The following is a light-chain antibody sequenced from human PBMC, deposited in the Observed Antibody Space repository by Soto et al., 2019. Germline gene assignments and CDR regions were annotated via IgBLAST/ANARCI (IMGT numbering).Light chain of an antibody. V-gene: IGKV1-27*01. J-gene: IGKJ5*01. Sequence: DFQMTQSPSSLSSSVGYTVAVTRLASQGFTNYLAWYQQKPGKAPKLLIYAASTLQSGVPPRFSGSGSGTHFTLTISSLQPEDAATYYCQKYNTAPYTFGQGTRLEIK. CDR2: AAS. CDR3: QKYNTAPYT. CDR1: QGFTNY.